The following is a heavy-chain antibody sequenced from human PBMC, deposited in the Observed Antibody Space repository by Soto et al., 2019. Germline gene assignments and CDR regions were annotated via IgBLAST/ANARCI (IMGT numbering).Heavy chain of an antibody. CDR1: GCTFSSRC. D-gene: IGHD1-1*01. CDR3: TSPLQRTITGKPIDY. CDR2: INNGGSST. J-gene: IGHJ4*02. Sequence: ERCRRLSWAPSGCTFSSRCMHWVRQAPGQGLGWVSRINNGGSSTDYAESVRGRFTISRDNAKNTLYLQMHSLRAEDTAVYYCTSPLQRTITGKPIDYWGQGA. V-gene: IGHV3-74*01.